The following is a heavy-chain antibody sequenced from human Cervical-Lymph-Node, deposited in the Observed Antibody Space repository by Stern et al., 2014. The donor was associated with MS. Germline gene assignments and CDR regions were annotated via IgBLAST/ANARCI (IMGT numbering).Heavy chain of an antibody. CDR1: GFSFSSYA. CDR3: ARLSHDYVRGSNRPPYYFDY. CDR2: ISGNGGST. V-gene: IGHV3-23*04. J-gene: IGHJ4*02. Sequence: EVQLVQSGGGLVQPGGSLRLSCAASGFSFSSYAMSWVRQAPGKGLEWVSPISGNGGSTYYADSVKGRFTISRDNSKNTLYLQMNSLRAEDTAVYYCARLSHDYVRGSNRPPYYFDYWGQGTLVIVSS. D-gene: IGHD3-16*02.